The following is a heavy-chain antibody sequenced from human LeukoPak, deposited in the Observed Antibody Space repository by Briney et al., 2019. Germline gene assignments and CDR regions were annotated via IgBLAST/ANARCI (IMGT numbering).Heavy chain of an antibody. Sequence: GGSLRLSCATSGFSFTSYWLHWVRQGPGEGPVWVSRINGNGHSTSYADSVKGRFTISRDNAKNTLYLQMNNLRAEDTAVYFCAKRVPYSDSAAYFDLWGQGTLVTVSS. CDR1: GFSFTSYW. V-gene: IGHV3-74*01. D-gene: IGHD6-13*01. CDR3: AKRVPYSDSAAYFDL. CDR2: INGNGHST. J-gene: IGHJ4*02.